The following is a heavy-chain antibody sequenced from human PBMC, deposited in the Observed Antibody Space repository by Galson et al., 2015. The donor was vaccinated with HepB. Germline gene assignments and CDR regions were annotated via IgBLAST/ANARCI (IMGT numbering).Heavy chain of an antibody. V-gene: IGHV3-21*01. D-gene: IGHD3-10*01. Sequence: SLRLSCAASGFKFSSYNMHWVRQAPGKGLEWVSYISSGSNIYYADSVRGRFTISRDNAKNLLFLQMNSLRVDDTAVYYCASGGLTVKGFGESFLNWSDPWGQGIQVTVSS. CDR1: GFKFSSYN. J-gene: IGHJ5*02. CDR2: ISSGSNI. CDR3: ASGGLTVKGFGESFLNWSDP.